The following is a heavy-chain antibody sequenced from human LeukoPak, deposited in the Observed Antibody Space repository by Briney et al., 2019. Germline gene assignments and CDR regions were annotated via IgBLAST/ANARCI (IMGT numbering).Heavy chain of an antibody. CDR2: IYYSGST. Sequence: SETLSLTCTVSGGSISSFYWSWLRQPPGKGLEWIEYIYYSGSTNYNPSLKSRVTISVDTSKNQFSLKLSSVTAADTAVYYCAREVPGMASDYWGQGTLVTVSS. J-gene: IGHJ4*02. CDR3: AREVPGMASDY. D-gene: IGHD5-24*01. CDR1: GGSISSFY. V-gene: IGHV4-59*01.